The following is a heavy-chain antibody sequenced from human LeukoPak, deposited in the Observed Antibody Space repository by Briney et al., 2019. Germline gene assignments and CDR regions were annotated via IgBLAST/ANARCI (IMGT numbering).Heavy chain of an antibody. CDR2: ISWNSGSI. Sequence: GGSLRLSCAASGFTFSSYGMHWVRQAPGKGLEWVSGISWNSGSIGYADSVKGRFTISRDNAKNSLYLQMNSLRAEDTALYYCAKDNNPRYSWFGDPGYYYYYGMDVWGQGTTVTVSS. J-gene: IGHJ6*02. D-gene: IGHD3-10*01. CDR1: GFTFSSYG. V-gene: IGHV3-9*01. CDR3: AKDNNPRYSWFGDPGYYYYYGMDV.